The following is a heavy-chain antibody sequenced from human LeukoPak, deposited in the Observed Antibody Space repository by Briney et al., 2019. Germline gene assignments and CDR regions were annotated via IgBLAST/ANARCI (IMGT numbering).Heavy chain of an antibody. D-gene: IGHD3-10*01. J-gene: IGHJ6*02. Sequence: PSETLSLTCTVSGGSISSYYWSWIRQPAGKGLEWIGRIYTSGSTNYNPSLKSRVTMSVDTSKNQFSLKLSSVTAADTAVYYCARGWDTTVRGFNYYYYYGMDVWGQGTTVTVSS. V-gene: IGHV4-4*07. CDR1: GGSISSYY. CDR2: IYTSGST. CDR3: ARGWDTTVRGFNYYYYYGMDV.